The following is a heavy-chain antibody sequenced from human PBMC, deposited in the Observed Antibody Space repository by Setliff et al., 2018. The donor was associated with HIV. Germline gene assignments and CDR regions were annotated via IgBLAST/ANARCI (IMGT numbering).Heavy chain of an antibody. V-gene: IGHV3-7*03. J-gene: IGHJ6*03. D-gene: IGHD2-15*01. Sequence: GGSLRLSCVASGFAFSSYWMTWVRQAPGKGLEWVANIKQDGSDKNYVESVKGRLTISRDNAKDSLYLQMNSLRVEDTAIYYCARDATRGGDMDVWAKGTTVTVSS. CDR3: ARDATRGGDMDV. CDR1: GFAFSSYW. CDR2: IKQDGSDK.